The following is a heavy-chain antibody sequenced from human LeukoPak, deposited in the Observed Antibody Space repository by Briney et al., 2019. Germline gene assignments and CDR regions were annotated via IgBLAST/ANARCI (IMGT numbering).Heavy chain of an antibody. V-gene: IGHV3-7*03. CDR3: AKDIFTMVRGVVDY. CDR1: GFHFDDYW. CDR2: IHRDGSEK. Sequence: GGSLRLSCAASGFHFDDYWMTWVRQTPGMGLEWLANIHRDGSEKYYVVSVEGRFTLSRDNAKNSLYLQMNSLRAEDTALYYCAKDIFTMVRGVVDYWGQGTLVTVSS. D-gene: IGHD3-10*01. J-gene: IGHJ4*02.